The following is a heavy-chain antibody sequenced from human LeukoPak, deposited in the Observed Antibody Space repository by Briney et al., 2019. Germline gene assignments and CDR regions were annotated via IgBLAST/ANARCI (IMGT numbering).Heavy chain of an antibody. V-gene: IGHV3-21*01. Sequence: GGSLRFSYASSEFTFSCYSMNCIRQAPGKGLEWVSSISSGGSYIYYADSVKGRFTISRDNAKNSLYLQMNSLRAEDTAVYYCASVLGTRCSPYYFDYWGQGTLVTVSS. J-gene: IGHJ4*02. CDR3: ASVLGTRCSPYYFDY. D-gene: IGHD4/OR15-4a*01. CDR2: ISSGGSYI. CDR1: EFTFSCYS.